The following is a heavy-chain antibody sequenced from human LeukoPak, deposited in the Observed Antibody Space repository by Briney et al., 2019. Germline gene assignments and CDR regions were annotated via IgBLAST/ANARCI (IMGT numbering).Heavy chain of an antibody. D-gene: IGHD3-10*01. J-gene: IGHJ4*02. CDR1: GGTFSSYA. V-gene: IGHV1-69*13. CDR2: IIPIFGTA. Sequence: GASVKVSCKASGGTFSSYAISWVRQAPGQGLEWMGGIIPIFGTANYAQKFQGRVTITADESTSTAYMELSSLRSEDTAVYYCARGSSSTLGLLWFGEFPGPLDYWGQGTLVTVSS. CDR3: ARGSSSTLGLLWFGEFPGPLDY.